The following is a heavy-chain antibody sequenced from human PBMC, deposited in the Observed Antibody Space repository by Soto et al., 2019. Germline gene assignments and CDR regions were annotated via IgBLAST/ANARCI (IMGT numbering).Heavy chain of an antibody. CDR1: GFTFRSDA. J-gene: IGHJ3*01. CDR2: VSPGGNVS. D-gene: IGHD1-20*01. V-gene: IGHV3-23*01. Sequence: GGSLRLSCAASGFTFRSDALNWVRQAPGKGLEWVSTVSPGGNVSHYTDSVKGRFTISRDNSRRTLHLQMDALRAEDAPVYFCVRRAITATTKGGALEVWGQGTLVTVS. CDR3: VRRAITATTKGGALEV.